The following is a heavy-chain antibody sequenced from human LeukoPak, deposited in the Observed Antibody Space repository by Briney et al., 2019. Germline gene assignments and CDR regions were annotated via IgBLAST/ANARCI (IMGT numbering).Heavy chain of an antibody. CDR1: GFTFSSYE. J-gene: IGHJ4*02. V-gene: IGHV3-48*03. CDR2: ISSSGSTM. Sequence: GGSLRLSCAASGFTFSSYEMNWVRQAPGKGLEWVSYISSSGSTMYYADSVKGRFTISRDNAKNSLYLQMNSLRAEDTAVYYCARNLDCGGDCFYPLDYWGQGTLVTVSS. CDR3: ARNLDCGGDCFYPLDY. D-gene: IGHD2-21*02.